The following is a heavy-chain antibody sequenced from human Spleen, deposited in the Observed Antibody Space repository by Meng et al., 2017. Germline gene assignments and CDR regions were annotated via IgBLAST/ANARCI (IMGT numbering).Heavy chain of an antibody. J-gene: IGHJ4*02. Sequence: QLQLVQSGAEVKKPGASVKVSCKPSGYNFPDYYIHWVRRAPGQGLEWLGWINTYNGKTDYAQKFQGRITMTTDTFTSTAYMELRNLRSDDTAVYYCATRGNPYLNCWGQGTLVTVSS. CDR3: ATRGNPYLNC. CDR1: GYNFPDYY. CDR2: INTYNGKT. V-gene: IGHV1-18*04.